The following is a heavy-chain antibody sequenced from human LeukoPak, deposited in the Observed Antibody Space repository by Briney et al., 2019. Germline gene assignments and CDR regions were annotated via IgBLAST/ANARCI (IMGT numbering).Heavy chain of an antibody. J-gene: IGHJ4*02. CDR1: GFTVSSNY. CDR3: ARHGVLRYIDD. CDR2: IHSDGKT. D-gene: IGHD3-9*01. V-gene: IGHV3-53*01. Sequence: GGSLRLSCAASGFTVSSNYVSWVPQAPGKGLEWVSVIHSDGKTYYADSVKGRFTISRDSSQNTLYLQMNSLRAEDTAVYYCARHGVLRYIDDWGQGTLVTVSS.